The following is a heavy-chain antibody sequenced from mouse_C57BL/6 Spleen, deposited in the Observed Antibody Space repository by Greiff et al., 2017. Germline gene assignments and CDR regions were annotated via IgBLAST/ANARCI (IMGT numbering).Heavy chain of an antibody. V-gene: IGHV1-18*01. CDR3: ARPKWGHGNGAMDY. CDR1: GYTFTDYN. J-gene: IGHJ4*01. D-gene: IGHD2-1*01. Sequence: VQLQQSGPELVKPGASVKIPCKASGYTFTDYNMDWVKQSHGKSLEWIGDINPNNGGTIYNQKFKGKATLTVDKSSSTAYMELRSLTSEDTAVYYCARPKWGHGNGAMDYWGQGTSVTVSS. CDR2: INPNNGGT.